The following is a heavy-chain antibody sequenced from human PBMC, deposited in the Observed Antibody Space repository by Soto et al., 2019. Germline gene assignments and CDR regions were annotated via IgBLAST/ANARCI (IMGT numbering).Heavy chain of an antibody. Sequence: EVHLLESGGGLVQPGGSLRLSCAASGFTFSSYVMSWVRQAPGKGLEWVSSITNGGGGAYYADSVKGRFTISRDNSKNTLYPQKNSLRAEDTAVYYCAKDCSGGSCFSGYWGQGTLVTVSS. V-gene: IGHV3-23*01. CDR1: GFTFSSYV. D-gene: IGHD2-15*01. CDR2: ITNGGGGA. CDR3: AKDCSGGSCFSGY. J-gene: IGHJ4*02.